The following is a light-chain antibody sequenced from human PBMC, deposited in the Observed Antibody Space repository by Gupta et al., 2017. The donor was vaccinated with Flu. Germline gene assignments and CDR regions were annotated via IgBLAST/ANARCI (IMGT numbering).Light chain of an antibody. V-gene: IGLV2-18*02. CDR1: SRDVGAYDR. J-gene: IGLJ1*01. Sequence: SVTIYCTGTSRDVGAYDRVSWYQQVPDTAPRLSGVEVNIRHSGVPHRCAGFKTANKAYLHISGLQAEDESAEECSSYTENECGVFGTGTKVTVL. CDR2: EVN. CDR3: SSYTENECGV.